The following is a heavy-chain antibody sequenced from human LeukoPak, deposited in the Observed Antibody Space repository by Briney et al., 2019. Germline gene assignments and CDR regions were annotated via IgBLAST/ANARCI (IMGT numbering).Heavy chain of an antibody. Sequence: PGGSLRLSCAASGFTFSSYSMNWVRKAPGKGLGWVSYISSSSSTIYYADSVKGRFTISRDNAKNSLYLQMNSLRAEDTAVYYCAREGSSWYFYYMDVWGKGTTVTVSS. D-gene: IGHD6-13*01. V-gene: IGHV3-48*01. CDR2: ISSSSSTI. CDR3: AREGSSWYFYYMDV. CDR1: GFTFSSYS. J-gene: IGHJ6*03.